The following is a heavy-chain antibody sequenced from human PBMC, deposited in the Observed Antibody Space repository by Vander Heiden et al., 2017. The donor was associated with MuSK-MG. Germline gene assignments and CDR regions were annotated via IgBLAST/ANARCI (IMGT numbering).Heavy chain of an antibody. Sequence: QVQLVESGGGVVQPGRSLRLSCAASGFTFSSYGMHWVRQAQGKGLGWVAVIWYDGSNKYYADSVKGRFTISRDNSKNTLYLQMNSLRAEDTAVYYCARDMLWAARRTQAYYYYYYMDVWGKGTTVTVSS. CDR1: GFTFSSYG. CDR3: ARDMLWAARRTQAYYYYYYMDV. CDR2: IWYDGSNK. D-gene: IGHD6-6*01. J-gene: IGHJ6*03. V-gene: IGHV3-33*01.